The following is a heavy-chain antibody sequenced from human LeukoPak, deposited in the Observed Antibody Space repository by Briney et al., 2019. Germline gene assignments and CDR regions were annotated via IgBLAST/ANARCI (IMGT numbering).Heavy chain of an antibody. Sequence: GRSLRLSCAASGFTFSSYGMHWVRQAPGKGLEWVAVISYDGGNKYYADSVKGRFTISRDNSKNTLYLQMNSLRAEDTAVYYCAKVPDSSGWYYSIDYWGQGTLVTVSS. CDR2: ISYDGGNK. V-gene: IGHV3-30*18. CDR3: AKVPDSSGWYYSIDY. J-gene: IGHJ4*02. D-gene: IGHD6-19*01. CDR1: GFTFSSYG.